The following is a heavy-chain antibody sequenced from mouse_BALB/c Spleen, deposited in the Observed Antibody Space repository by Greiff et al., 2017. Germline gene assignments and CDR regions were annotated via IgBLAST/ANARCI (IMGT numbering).Heavy chain of an antibody. Sequence: QVQLQQPGAELVRPGASVKLSCKASGYSFTSYWMNWVQQRPGQGLGWIGMIHPSDSETRLNQKFKDKATLTVDKSSSTTYMQLSSQTAEDSAVYYYSRGDYRYDGWYFDDWGQGTTLTVSS. CDR1: GYSFTSYW. J-gene: IGHJ2*01. CDR3: SRGDYRYDGWYFDD. CDR2: IHPSDSET. V-gene: IGHV1S82*01. D-gene: IGHD2-14*01.